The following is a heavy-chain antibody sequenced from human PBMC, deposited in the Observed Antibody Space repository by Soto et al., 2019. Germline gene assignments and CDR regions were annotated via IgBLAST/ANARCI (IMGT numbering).Heavy chain of an antibody. D-gene: IGHD2-15*01. J-gene: IGHJ4*02. Sequence: EVQFVESGGGVAQPGGSLRLTCAASGFTFNNYWMYWVRQAPGKGLEFVSRIKSDGTTTTYADSVKGRFTVSRDNAKNTLYLQMNSLRAEDTAVYYCGRAFRCVGGDRCYSPFDYWGQGALVIVSS. CDR3: GRAFRCVGGDRCYSPFDY. CDR1: GFTFNNYW. CDR2: IKSDGTTT. V-gene: IGHV3-74*01.